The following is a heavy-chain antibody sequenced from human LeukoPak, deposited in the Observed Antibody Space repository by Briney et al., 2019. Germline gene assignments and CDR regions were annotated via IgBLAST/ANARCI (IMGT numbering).Heavy chain of an antibody. J-gene: IGHJ4*02. CDR3: AREVAAAGTLDY. D-gene: IGHD6-13*01. Sequence: SETLSLTCAVYGGSFSGYYWSWIRQPPGKGLEWIGEINHSGSTNYNPSLKSRVTISVDTSKNQFSLKLSSVTAADTAVYYCAREVAAAGTLDYWGQGTLVTASS. CDR2: INHSGST. V-gene: IGHV4-34*01. CDR1: GGSFSGYY.